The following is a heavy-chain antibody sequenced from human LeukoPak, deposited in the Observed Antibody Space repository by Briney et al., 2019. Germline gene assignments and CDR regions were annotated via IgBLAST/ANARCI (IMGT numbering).Heavy chain of an antibody. D-gene: IGHD3-3*01. Sequence: GASVKVSCKTSGYIFTNYGITWVRQAPGQGLEWMGWISPHNGDLRYAQKFQDRLTMTTEPSTNTAYMELRSLRLDDTATYYCARGGNWRWFDSWGQGTLVTVSS. J-gene: IGHJ5*01. CDR3: ARGGNWRWFDS. V-gene: IGHV1-18*01. CDR1: GYIFTNYG. CDR2: ISPHNGDL.